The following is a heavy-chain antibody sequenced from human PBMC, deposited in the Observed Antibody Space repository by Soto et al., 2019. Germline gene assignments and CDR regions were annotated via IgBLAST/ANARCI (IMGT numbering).Heavy chain of an antibody. CDR1: AFTFSSYG. D-gene: IGHD3-10*01. CDR2: ISYDGSNK. Sequence: GGSLRLSCAASAFTFSSYGMHWFRQAPGKGLEWVAVISYDGSNKYYADSVKGRFTISRDNSKNTLYLQMNSLIAEDTAVYYCAKEVLMVRALMDYWGQGTLVPVTP. J-gene: IGHJ4*02. V-gene: IGHV3-30*18. CDR3: AKEVLMVRALMDY.